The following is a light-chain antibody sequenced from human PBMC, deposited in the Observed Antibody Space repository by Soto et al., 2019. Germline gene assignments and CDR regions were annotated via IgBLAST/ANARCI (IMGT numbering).Light chain of an antibody. CDR2: DAS. J-gene: IGKJ3*01. CDR3: QQRSTWPPFS. V-gene: IGKV3-11*01. Sequence: EVVLTQSPATLSCSLGERATLSCRASQSIGSYLAWYQHKLGQPPRLLIYDASNRATGIPVRFSGSGSGTDFTLTISSLEPEDFAVYYCQQRSTWPPFSFGPGTKVDIK. CDR1: QSIGSY.